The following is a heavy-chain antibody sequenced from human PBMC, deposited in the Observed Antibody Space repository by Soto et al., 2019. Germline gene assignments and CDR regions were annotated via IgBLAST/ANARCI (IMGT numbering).Heavy chain of an antibody. CDR3: ATLPPRIVVVKTEIPT. CDR1: GTSISSTFW. Sequence: SETLSLTCAVSGTSISSTFWWTWVRQPPGKGLEWIGEIYHSGSTKYNPSLKSRVTISVDKSNNQFSLELRAVTAADTAVYYCATLPPRIVVVKTEIPTWGQGTLVTVST. J-gene: IGHJ5*02. V-gene: IGHV4-4*02. D-gene: IGHD2-15*01. CDR2: IYHSGST.